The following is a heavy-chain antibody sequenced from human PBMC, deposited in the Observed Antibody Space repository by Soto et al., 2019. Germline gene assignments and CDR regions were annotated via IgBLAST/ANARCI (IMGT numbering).Heavy chain of an antibody. CDR3: ARGDVDIVATTQYYYDMDV. V-gene: IGHV4-39*01. CDR2: IYYSGST. D-gene: IGHD5-12*01. Sequence: SETLSLTCTVSGFSISSSSYYWVWIRQPPGKGLEWIGSIYYSGSTYYNPSLKSRVTISVDTSKNQFSLKLSSVTAADTAVYYCARGDVDIVATTQYYYDMDVWGQGTTVTVSS. J-gene: IGHJ6*02. CDR1: GFSISSSSYY.